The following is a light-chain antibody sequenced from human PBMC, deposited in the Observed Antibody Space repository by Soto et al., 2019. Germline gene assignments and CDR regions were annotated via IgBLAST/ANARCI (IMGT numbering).Light chain of an antibody. CDR1: SSDVGSYNL. CDR2: EGS. Sequence: QSALTQPASVSGSPGQSITISCTGTSSDVGSYNLVSWYQQHPGKAPKLMIYEGSKRPSGVSNRFSGSKSGNTASLTISGIQAEDEADYYCCSYAGSSNVVFGGGTQLTVL. CDR3: CSYAGSSNVV. V-gene: IGLV2-23*01. J-gene: IGLJ2*01.